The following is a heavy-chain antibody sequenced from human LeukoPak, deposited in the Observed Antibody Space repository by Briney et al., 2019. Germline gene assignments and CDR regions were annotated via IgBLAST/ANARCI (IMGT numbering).Heavy chain of an antibody. CDR2: IIPVFGTA. CDR3: ARSGSVLQWLGDYYCYYGMDV. Sequence: SVKVSCKASGGTFSSYAISWVRQAPGQGLEWMGGIIPVFGTANYAQKFQGRVTITADESTSTAYMELSSLRSEDTAVYYCARSGSVLQWLGDYYCYYGMDVWGKGTTVTVSS. D-gene: IGHD6-19*01. CDR1: GGTFSSYA. V-gene: IGHV1-69*01. J-gene: IGHJ6*04.